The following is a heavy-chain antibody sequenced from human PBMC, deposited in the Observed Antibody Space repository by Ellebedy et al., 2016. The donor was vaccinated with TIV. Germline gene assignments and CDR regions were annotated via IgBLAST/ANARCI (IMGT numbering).Heavy chain of an antibody. CDR1: GFTFSDHY. CDR3: TRISGSYYGRIDY. V-gene: IGHV3-72*01. J-gene: IGHJ4*02. CDR2: TRHKANSYTT. D-gene: IGHD1-26*01. Sequence: GESLKISXAASGFTFSDHYMDWARQAPGQGQVWVGRTRHKANSYTTAYAASVKGRFTISRDDSKNSVYLQMNSLKTEDTAVYYCTRISGSYYGRIDYWGQGTLVTVSS.